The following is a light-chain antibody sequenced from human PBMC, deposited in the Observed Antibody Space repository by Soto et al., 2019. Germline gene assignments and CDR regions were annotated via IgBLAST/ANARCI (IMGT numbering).Light chain of an antibody. CDR3: QEHGSSPRT. CDR2: DAS. CDR1: QSVSSY. J-gene: IGKJ1*01. Sequence: EIVLTQSPATLSLSPGERATLSCRASQSVSSYLAWYQQKPGQAPRLLIYDASTRAAGIPARFSASGSGTDFTLTISRLEPEDFAVYYCQEHGSSPRTFGQGTKVDIK. V-gene: IGKV3-11*01.